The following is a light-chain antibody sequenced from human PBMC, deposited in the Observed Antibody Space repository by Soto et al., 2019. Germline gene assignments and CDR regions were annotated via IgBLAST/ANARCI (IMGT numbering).Light chain of an antibody. CDR2: DVS. Sequence: QSAMTQPASVSGSPGQSITISCTGTSSDVGGYNYVSWYQQHPGKAPKLMIYDVSNRPSGVSNRLSGSKSGNTDSLIISGLQAEDESDYYCSSYTGSITYVVFGGGTKLTVL. V-gene: IGLV2-14*01. CDR3: SSYTGSITYVV. J-gene: IGLJ2*01. CDR1: SSDVGGYNY.